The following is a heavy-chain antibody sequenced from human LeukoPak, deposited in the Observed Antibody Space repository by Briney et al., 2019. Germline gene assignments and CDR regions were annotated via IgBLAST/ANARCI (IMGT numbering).Heavy chain of an antibody. Sequence: PSETLSLTCAVYGGSFSGYYWSWIRQPPGKGLEWIGEINHSGSTNYNPSLKSRVTISVDTSKNQFSLKLSSVTAADTAVYYCARGLWFGSNWFDPWGPGTLVTVSS. V-gene: IGHV4-34*01. CDR3: ARGLWFGSNWFDP. CDR1: GGSFSGYY. D-gene: IGHD3-10*01. CDR2: INHSGST. J-gene: IGHJ5*02.